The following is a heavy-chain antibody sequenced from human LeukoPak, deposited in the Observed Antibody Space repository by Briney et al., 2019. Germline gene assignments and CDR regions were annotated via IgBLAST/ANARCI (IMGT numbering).Heavy chain of an antibody. Sequence: ASVKVSCKASGYTFTDYYMHWVRQAPGQGLEWMGWINPNSGGTNYAQKFQGRVTMTRGTSISTAYMELSRLRSDDTAVYYCARDHRTHRVGADPFDYWGQGTLVTVSS. CDR3: ARDHRTHRVGADPFDY. D-gene: IGHD1-26*01. J-gene: IGHJ4*02. CDR1: GYTFTDYY. CDR2: INPNSGGT. V-gene: IGHV1-2*02.